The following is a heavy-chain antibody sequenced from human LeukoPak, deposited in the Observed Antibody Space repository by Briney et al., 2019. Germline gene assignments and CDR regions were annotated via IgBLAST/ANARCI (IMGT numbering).Heavy chain of an antibody. D-gene: IGHD3-22*01. J-gene: IGHJ3*02. CDR3: ATHDSSGYPFPDAFDI. CDR1: GYSFPSYW. Sequence: GESLKISCKGSGYSFPSYWIGWVRQMPGKGLEWMGIIYPGDSDTRYSPSFQGQVTISADKSISTAYLQWSSLKASDTAMYYCATHDSSGYPFPDAFDIWGQGTMVTVSS. V-gene: IGHV5-51*01. CDR2: IYPGDSDT.